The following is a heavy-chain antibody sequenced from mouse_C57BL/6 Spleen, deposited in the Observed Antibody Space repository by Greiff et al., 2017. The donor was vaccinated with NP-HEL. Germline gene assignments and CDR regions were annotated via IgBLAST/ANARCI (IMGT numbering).Heavy chain of an antibody. Sequence: EVQGVESGAGLAKPGGSLKLSCAASGFTFSSYAMSWVRQTPEKRLEWVAYISSGGDYIYYADTVKGRFTFSRDNARNTLYLQMSSLKTEDTAMYYCTRRGYYYGSSYPTMDYWGQGTSVTVSS. CDR2: ISSGGDYI. CDR3: TRRGYYYGSSYPTMDY. D-gene: IGHD1-1*01. V-gene: IGHV5-9-1*02. J-gene: IGHJ4*01. CDR1: GFTFSSYA.